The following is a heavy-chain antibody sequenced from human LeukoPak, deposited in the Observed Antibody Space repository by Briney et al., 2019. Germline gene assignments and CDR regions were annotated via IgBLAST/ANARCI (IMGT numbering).Heavy chain of an antibody. D-gene: IGHD3-22*01. CDR2: IYYSGST. CDR1: GGSISSYY. Sequence: SETLSLTCTVSGGSISSYYWSWIRQPPGKGLEWIGYIYYSGSTNYNPSLKSRVTISVDTSKNQFSLKLSSVTAADTAVYCCARDPGYYDSSGYYPYWYFDLWGRGTLVTVSS. V-gene: IGHV4-59*01. CDR3: ARDPGYYDSSGYYPYWYFDL. J-gene: IGHJ2*01.